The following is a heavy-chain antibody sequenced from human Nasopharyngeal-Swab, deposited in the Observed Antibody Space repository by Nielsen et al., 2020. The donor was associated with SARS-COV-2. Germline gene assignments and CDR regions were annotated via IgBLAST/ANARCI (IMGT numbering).Heavy chain of an antibody. V-gene: IGHV3-23*01. D-gene: IGHD3-10*01. J-gene: IGHJ5*02. CDR2: ISGSGGST. Sequence: GESLKISCAAPGFTFSSYAMTWVRQAPGKGLECASAISGSGGSTYYADSVRGRFTISRDNSKNTLHLQMNSLRGEDTAVYYCAKWGTYYYGSGSFFGPSNWFDPWGQGTLVTVSS. CDR3: AKWGTYYYGSGSFFGPSNWFDP. CDR1: GFTFSSYA.